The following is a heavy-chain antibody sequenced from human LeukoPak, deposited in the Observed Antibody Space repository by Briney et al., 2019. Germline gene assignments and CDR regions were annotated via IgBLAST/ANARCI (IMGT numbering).Heavy chain of an antibody. Sequence: PSETLSLTCTVSGGSISSDYWSWVRQPPGKGLEWIGYIYYSGSTNYNSSLKSRVTISVDTSKNQFSLKLSSVTAADTAVYYCARDNPLSQVSYYGMDVWGQGTTVTVSS. J-gene: IGHJ6*02. V-gene: IGHV4-59*01. D-gene: IGHD1-14*01. CDR3: ARDNPLSQVSYYGMDV. CDR2: IYYSGST. CDR1: GGSISSDY.